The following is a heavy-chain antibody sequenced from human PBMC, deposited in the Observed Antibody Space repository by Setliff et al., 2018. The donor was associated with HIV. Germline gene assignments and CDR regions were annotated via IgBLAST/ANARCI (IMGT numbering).Heavy chain of an antibody. CDR1: GFTFSNYE. CDR2: ITGSGDTI. V-gene: IGHV3-48*03. D-gene: IGHD1-26*01. Sequence: GGSLRLSCAASGFTFSNYEMSWVRQAPGKGPEWVSYITGSGDTIYYADSVKGRFTMSRDNAKDSVYLQMNSLTAEDTAVYYCVRSGFLGAFDIWGLGTTVTVSS. J-gene: IGHJ3*02. CDR3: VRSGFLGAFDI.